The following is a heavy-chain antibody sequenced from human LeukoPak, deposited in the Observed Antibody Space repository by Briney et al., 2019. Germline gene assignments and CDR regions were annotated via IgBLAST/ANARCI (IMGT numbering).Heavy chain of an antibody. CDR3: ARNGENALNFLYFYYMDV. Sequence: SETLSLTCTVSGGSISTYYWSWIRQSARKGLEWIGRVHSSGNTNYNFSLKSRVTMSLDTSKNQFSLKLSSVTAADTAVYYCARNGENALNFLYFYYMDVWGKGATVTVSS. CDR2: VHSSGNT. CDR1: GGSISTYY. V-gene: IGHV4-4*07. D-gene: IGHD2-8*01. J-gene: IGHJ6*03.